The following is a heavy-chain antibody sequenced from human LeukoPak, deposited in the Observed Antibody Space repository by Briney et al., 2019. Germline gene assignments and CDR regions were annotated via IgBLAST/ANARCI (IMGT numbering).Heavy chain of an antibody. Sequence: GGSLRLSCAASGFTFSSYSMNWVRQAPGKGLEWVSSISSSSSYIYYADSVKGRFTISRDNAKNSLYLQMNSLRAEDTAVYYCARPRGSYGSGSYSYYYYGKDVWGQGTTVTVSS. D-gene: IGHD3-10*01. V-gene: IGHV3-21*01. CDR3: ARPRGSYGSGSYSYYYYGKDV. CDR2: ISSSSSYI. J-gene: IGHJ6*02. CDR1: GFTFSSYS.